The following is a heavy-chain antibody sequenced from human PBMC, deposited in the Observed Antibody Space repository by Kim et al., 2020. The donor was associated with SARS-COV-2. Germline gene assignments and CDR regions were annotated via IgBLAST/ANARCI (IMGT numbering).Heavy chain of an antibody. CDR2: IKQDGSEK. V-gene: IGHV3-7*01. CDR1: GFTFSSSW. CDR3: TSGYDY. J-gene: IGHJ4*02. Sequence: GGSLRLSCAASGFTFSSSWMSWVRQAPEKGLEWVGNIKQDGSEKYYVDSVKGRFTISRDNAKNSLYLQMNSLRAEDTAVYYCTSGYDYWGQGTLVTVSS. D-gene: IGHD3-22*01.